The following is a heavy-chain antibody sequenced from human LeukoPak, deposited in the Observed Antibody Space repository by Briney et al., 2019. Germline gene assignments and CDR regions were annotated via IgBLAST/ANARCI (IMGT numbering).Heavy chain of an antibody. CDR3: ARDRLRGDVPDY. J-gene: IGHJ4*02. CDR1: GYTFTGYY. V-gene: IGHV1-2*02. CDR2: INPNSGGT. Sequence: ASVKVSCKASGYTFTGYYMHWVRQAPGQGLEWMGWINPNSGGTNYAQKFQGRVTMTRDTSISTAYMELSRLRSDDTAVYYCARDRLRGDVPDYWGQGTLVTVSS. D-gene: IGHD2-21*02.